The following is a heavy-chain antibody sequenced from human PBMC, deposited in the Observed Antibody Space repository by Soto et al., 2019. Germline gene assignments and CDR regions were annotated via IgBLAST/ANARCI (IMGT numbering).Heavy chain of an antibody. D-gene: IGHD5-12*01. J-gene: IGHJ4*02. CDR3: VIDSWVDIVATTRRGWLDY. V-gene: IGHV1-69*13. Sequence: SVKVSCKASGGTFSSYAISWVRQAPGQGLEWMGGIIPIFGTANYAQKFQGRVTITADESTSTAYMELSSLRFEDTAVYYCVIDSWVDIVATTRRGWLDYWGQGTLVTVSS. CDR2: IIPIFGTA. CDR1: GGTFSSYA.